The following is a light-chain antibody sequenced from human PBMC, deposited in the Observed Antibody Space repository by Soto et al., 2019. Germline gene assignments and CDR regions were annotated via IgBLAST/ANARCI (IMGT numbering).Light chain of an antibody. CDR1: QDITNY. CDR3: QQYDNLPFT. J-gene: IGKJ3*01. CDR2: DAS. V-gene: IGKV1-33*01. Sequence: DIPMTQSPSSLSASVGDRVTVTCQASQDITNYLNWYQQKPGKAPKLLIYDASNLETGVPSRFSGSVSGTDFTFSITSLQPEDIAIYYCQQYDNLPFTFGPGTKVDIK.